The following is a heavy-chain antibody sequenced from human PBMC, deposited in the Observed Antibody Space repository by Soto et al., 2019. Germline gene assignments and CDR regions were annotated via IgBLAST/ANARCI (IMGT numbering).Heavy chain of an antibody. J-gene: IGHJ6*02. V-gene: IGHV4-59*01. CDR2: IYYSGST. D-gene: IGHD3-3*01. CDR3: ARVLTIFGVDYYGMDV. CDR1: GGSISSYY. Sequence: NPSETLSLTCTVSGGSISSYYWSWIRQPPGKGLEWIGYIYYSGSTNYNPSLKSRVTISVDTSKNQFSLKLSSVTAADTAVYYCARVLTIFGVDYYGMDVWGQGTTVTVSS.